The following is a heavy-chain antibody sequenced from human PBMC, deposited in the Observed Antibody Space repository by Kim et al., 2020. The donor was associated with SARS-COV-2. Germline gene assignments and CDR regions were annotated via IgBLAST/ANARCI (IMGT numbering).Heavy chain of an antibody. CDR2: ISGSGGST. Sequence: GGSLRLSCAASGFTFSSYAMSWVRQAPGKGLEWVSAISGSGGSTYYADSVKGRFTISRDNSKNTLYLQMNSLRAEDTAVYYCAKQITMVRGVSPDAFDIWGQGTMVTVSS. CDR3: AKQITMVRGVSPDAFDI. V-gene: IGHV3-23*01. J-gene: IGHJ3*02. CDR1: GFTFSSYA. D-gene: IGHD3-10*01.